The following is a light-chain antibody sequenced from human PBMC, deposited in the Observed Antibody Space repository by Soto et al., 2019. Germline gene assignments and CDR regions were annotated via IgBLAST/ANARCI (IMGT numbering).Light chain of an antibody. V-gene: IGKV1-5*03. CDR1: QIISNW. CDR2: KAS. J-gene: IGKJ3*01. Sequence: DIQMTQSPSTLSASVGDRVTITCRASQIISNWLAWYQQKPGKAPKVLIYKASSLETGVPSRFSGSGSGTEFTLTISSLQPDDFATYYCQQSSSYPFTFGPGTKVNIK. CDR3: QQSSSYPFT.